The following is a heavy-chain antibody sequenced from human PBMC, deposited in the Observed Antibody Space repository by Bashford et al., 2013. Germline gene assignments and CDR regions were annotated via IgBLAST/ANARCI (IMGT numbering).Heavy chain of an antibody. Sequence: ESLRSPXRVLDYNLPRNWIGWVRQMPGKGLEWMGIIYPDDSDTTYSPSFQGQVTISADKSINTAYLRWSSLKASDTAMYYCARHQAYYYDSSGYYGMDVWGQGTTVTVSS. CDR2: IYPDDSDT. D-gene: IGHD3-22*01. J-gene: IGHJ6*02. V-gene: IGHV5-51*01. CDR3: ARHQAYYYDSSGYYGMDV. CDR1: DYNLPRNW.